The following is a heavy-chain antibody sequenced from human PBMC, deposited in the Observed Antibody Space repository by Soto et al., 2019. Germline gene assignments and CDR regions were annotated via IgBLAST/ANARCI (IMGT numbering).Heavy chain of an antibody. CDR1: GGTFSNYP. Sequence: QVQLVQSGAEVKKPGSSVKVSCKASGGTFSNYPISWVRQAPGQGLEWMGGIIPIFGTVNYAQKFQGRVTITSDESTSTADMELSSLRSEVTAVYYCARGNHRWLQLWYFDLWGRGTLVTVSS. CDR3: ARGNHRWLQLWYFDL. CDR2: IIPIFGTV. J-gene: IGHJ2*01. D-gene: IGHD5-12*01. V-gene: IGHV1-69*05.